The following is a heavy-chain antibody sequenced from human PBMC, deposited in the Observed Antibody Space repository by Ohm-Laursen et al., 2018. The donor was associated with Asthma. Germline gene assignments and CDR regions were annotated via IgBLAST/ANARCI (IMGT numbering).Heavy chain of an antibody. D-gene: IGHD3-16*01. V-gene: IGHV1-69*13. CDR2: IIPIFGTA. CDR3: ARFSQFGNYYFDY. Sequence: SVKASCKASGGTFSSYAISWVRQAPGQGLEWMGGIIPIFGTANYAQKFQGRVTITADESTSTAYMELSSLRSEDTAVYYCARFSQFGNYYFDYWGQGTLVTVSS. CDR1: GGTFSSYA. J-gene: IGHJ4*02.